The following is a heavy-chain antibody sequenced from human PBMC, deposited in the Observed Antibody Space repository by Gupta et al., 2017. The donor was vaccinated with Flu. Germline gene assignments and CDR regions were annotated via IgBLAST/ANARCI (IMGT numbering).Heavy chain of an antibody. V-gene: IGHV3-33*01. Sequence: QVQLVESGGGVVQPGRSLRLSCAASGFTFSSYGMHWVRQAPGKGLEWVAVIWYDGSNKYYADSVKGRFTISRDNSKNTLYLQMNSLRAEDTAVYYCACIAVAGDADYWGQGTLVTVSS. CDR3: ACIAVAGDADY. CDR1: GFTFSSYG. CDR2: IWYDGSNK. D-gene: IGHD6-19*01. J-gene: IGHJ4*02.